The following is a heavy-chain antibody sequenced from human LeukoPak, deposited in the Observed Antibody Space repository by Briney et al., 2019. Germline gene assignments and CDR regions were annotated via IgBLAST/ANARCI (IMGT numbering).Heavy chain of an antibody. D-gene: IGHD1-26*01. CDR1: GYTFTSYY. Sequence: ASVKVSCKASGYTFTSYYMHWVRQAPGQGLEWMGLINPTGDSTGYAQKFQGRVTMTRDMSTSTDFMELSSLRSEDTAVYYCARDNSVGDNAWWFDPWGQGTLVAVSS. V-gene: IGHV1-46*01. CDR2: INPTGDST. CDR3: ARDNSVGDNAWWFDP. J-gene: IGHJ5*02.